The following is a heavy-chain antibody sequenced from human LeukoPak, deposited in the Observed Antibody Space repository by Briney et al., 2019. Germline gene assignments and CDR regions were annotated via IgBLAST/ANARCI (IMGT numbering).Heavy chain of an antibody. CDR1: GFTSSSYA. D-gene: IGHD6-13*01. CDR3: AKAGSTWNFDY. V-gene: IGHV3-23*01. Sequence: GGSLRLSCAASGFTSSSYAMSWVRQAPGKGLEWVSAISSGGGGTYYADSLKGRFIISRDNSKNTLYLQMNSLRAEDTAVYYCAKAGSTWNFDYWGQGTLVTVSS. CDR2: ISSGGGGT. J-gene: IGHJ4*02.